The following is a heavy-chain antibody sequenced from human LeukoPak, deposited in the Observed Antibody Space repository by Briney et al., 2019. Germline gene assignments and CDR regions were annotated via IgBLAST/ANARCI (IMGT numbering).Heavy chain of an antibody. Sequence: SETLSLTCIVSGYSISSGYYWGWIRQPPGKGLEWIGSIYHSGNTYYNPSLKSRVTISLDTSKNHFSLKLSSVTAADTAVYYCARRTTYFGWRPSESPSCFDYWGQGTLVTVSS. V-gene: IGHV4-38-2*02. D-gene: IGHD3-9*01. CDR1: GYSISSGYY. CDR3: ARRTTYFGWRPSESPSCFDY. J-gene: IGHJ4*02. CDR2: IYHSGNT.